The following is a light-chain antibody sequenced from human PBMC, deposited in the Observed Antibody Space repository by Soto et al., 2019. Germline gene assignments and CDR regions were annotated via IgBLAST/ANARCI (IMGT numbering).Light chain of an antibody. CDR2: GVS. CDR1: QRLASGY. Sequence: EIEWTQSPGTLSLSPGERDTLSCRTSQRLASGYLAWYQQKPGQAPRLLLYGVSTRATGIPDRFSGSGSGTDFTLDLSRVEPEDLAVYFCQRSADSPIAVGQGTRLEIK. V-gene: IGKV3-20*01. J-gene: IGKJ5*01. CDR3: QRSADSPIA.